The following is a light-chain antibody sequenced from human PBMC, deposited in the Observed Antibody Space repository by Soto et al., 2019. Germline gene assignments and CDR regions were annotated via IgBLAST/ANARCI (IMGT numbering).Light chain of an antibody. CDR3: QQHNNWPST. CDR1: QSVTNN. CDR2: GAS. Sequence: EIVMTQSPAPLSVSPGERATLSCRASQSVTNNLAWYQQKPGQPPRLLIYGASSRATGIPARFSGSGSGTEFTLTISSLQSEDFAVYYCQQHNNWPSTFGQGTKVDFK. J-gene: IGKJ1*01. V-gene: IGKV3-15*01.